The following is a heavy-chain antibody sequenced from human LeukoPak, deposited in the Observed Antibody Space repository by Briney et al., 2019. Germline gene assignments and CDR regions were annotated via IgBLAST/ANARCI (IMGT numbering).Heavy chain of an antibody. D-gene: IGHD7-27*01. CDR1: GYTFTGYY. CDR2: INPNSGGT. Sequence: ASVKVSCKASGYTFTGYYLHWVRQAPGQGLEWMGWINPNSGGTNYAQKFQGRVTMTRDTSITTAYMELSRLTSDDTAVYYCARGSNCGWNWFDPWGQGTLVTVSS. J-gene: IGHJ5*02. V-gene: IGHV1-2*02. CDR3: ARGSNCGWNWFDP.